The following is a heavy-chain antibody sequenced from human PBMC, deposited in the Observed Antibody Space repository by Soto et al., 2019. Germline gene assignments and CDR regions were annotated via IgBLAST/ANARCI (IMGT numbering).Heavy chain of an antibody. CDR3: ARVQEELLRGVGVRFDP. J-gene: IGHJ5*02. V-gene: IGHV1-46*01. CDR1: GYRYTSYY. Sequence: GTSVKVSCEASGYRYTSYYMHWVRQAPGQGLEWMGIINPSGGSTSYAQKFQGRVTMTRDTSTSAVYMELSSLRSEDTAVYYCARVQEELLRGVGVRFDPWGQGTLVTVSS. CDR2: INPSGGST. D-gene: IGHD1-26*01.